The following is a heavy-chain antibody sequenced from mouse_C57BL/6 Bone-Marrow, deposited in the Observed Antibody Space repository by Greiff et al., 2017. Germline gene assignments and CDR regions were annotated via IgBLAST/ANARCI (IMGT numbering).Heavy chain of an antibody. V-gene: IGHV5-15*01. CDR1: GFNFRDYG. CDR3: ARRNKGYFDV. J-gene: IGHJ1*03. CDR2: ISNLAYSI. Sequence: EVKLMESGGGLVQPGGSLKLSCAASGFNFRDYGMAWVRQAPRQGPEWVAYISNLAYSIYYADTVTGRFTISRETAKNTLYLELSSLRSEDTAMYYCARRNKGYFDVWGTGTTVTVSS.